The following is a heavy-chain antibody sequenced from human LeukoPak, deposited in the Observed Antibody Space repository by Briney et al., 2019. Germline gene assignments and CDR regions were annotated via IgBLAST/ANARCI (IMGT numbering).Heavy chain of an antibody. Sequence: GASVKVSCKASGYTFTTYGISWVRQAPGQRLEWIGWSSPYSGNTDYAQKFQGRVTMTTDASTTTAYMELRSLISDDTAVYYYARADPTNSGDEYFDYWGQGTLITVSS. CDR3: ARADPTNSGDEYFDY. CDR1: GYTFTTYG. D-gene: IGHD6-25*01. V-gene: IGHV1-18*01. J-gene: IGHJ4*02. CDR2: SSPYSGNT.